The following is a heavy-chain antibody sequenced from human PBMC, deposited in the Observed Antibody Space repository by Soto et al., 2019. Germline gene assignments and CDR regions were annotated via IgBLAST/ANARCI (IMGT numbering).Heavy chain of an antibody. V-gene: IGHV3-49*03. CDR2: IRSKAYGGTT. CDR1: GFTFGDYA. D-gene: IGHD3-10*01. Sequence: LRLSCTASGFTFGDYAMSWFRQAPGKGLEWVGFIRSKAYGGTTEYAASVKGRFTISRDDSKSIAYLQMNSLKTEDTAVYYCTRDMDVLLWFGEALDYYGMDVWGQGTTVTVSS. CDR3: TRDMDVLLWFGEALDYYGMDV. J-gene: IGHJ6*02.